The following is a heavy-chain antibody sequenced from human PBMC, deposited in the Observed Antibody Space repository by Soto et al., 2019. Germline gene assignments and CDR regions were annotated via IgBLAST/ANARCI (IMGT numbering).Heavy chain of an antibody. V-gene: IGHV2-5*02. J-gene: IGHJ4*02. CDR3: AHRYAPLGSGSREFDY. Sequence: QITLKESGPTLVKPTQTLTLTCTFSGFSLSTSGVGVGWIRQPPGKALEWLALIYWDDDKRYSPSLKSRLTITKDTSKNQVVLTMTNMDPVDTATYYCAHRYAPLGSGSREFDYWGQGALVTVSS. CDR1: GFSLSTSGVG. D-gene: IGHD1-26*01. CDR2: IYWDDDK.